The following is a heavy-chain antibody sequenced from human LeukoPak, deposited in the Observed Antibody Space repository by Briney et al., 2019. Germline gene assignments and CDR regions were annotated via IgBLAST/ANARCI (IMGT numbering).Heavy chain of an antibody. CDR2: IKHSGST. CDR3: ARRASD. Sequence: SETLSLTCAVYGGSFSDYCWSWIRQTPGEGLQWIGGIKHSGSTDYNPSLKSRVTISVDTSKNQFSLKLSSVTAADTAVYYCARRASDWGQGTLVTVSS. CDR1: GGSFSDYC. J-gene: IGHJ4*02. V-gene: IGHV4-34*01.